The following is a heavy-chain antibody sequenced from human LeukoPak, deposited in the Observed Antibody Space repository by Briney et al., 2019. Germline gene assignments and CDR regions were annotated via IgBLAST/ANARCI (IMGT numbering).Heavy chain of an antibody. CDR3: AKVLRVVVVAATGFDY. Sequence: PGGSLRLSCAASGFMFSTYAMSWVRQAPGKGLEWGSAISGSGTTTYYADSVKGRFTISRDNSKNTLYLQMNSLRAEDTAVYYCAKVLRVVVVAATGFDYWGQGTLVTVSS. D-gene: IGHD2-15*01. CDR2: ISGSGTTT. CDR1: GFMFSTYA. V-gene: IGHV3-23*01. J-gene: IGHJ4*02.